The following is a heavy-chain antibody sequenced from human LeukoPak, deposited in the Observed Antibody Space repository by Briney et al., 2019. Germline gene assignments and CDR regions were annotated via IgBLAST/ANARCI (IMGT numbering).Heavy chain of an antibody. CDR1: GGSISSGSYY. Sequence: SETLSLTCTVSGGSISSGSYYWSWIRQPAGKGLEWIGRIYTSGSTNYNPSLKSRVTISVDTSKNQFSLKLSSVTAADTAVYCCARHDSGYDFFFSAYYFDYWGQGTLVTVSS. J-gene: IGHJ4*02. CDR3: ARHDSGYDFFFSAYYFDY. D-gene: IGHD5-12*01. V-gene: IGHV4-61*02. CDR2: IYTSGST.